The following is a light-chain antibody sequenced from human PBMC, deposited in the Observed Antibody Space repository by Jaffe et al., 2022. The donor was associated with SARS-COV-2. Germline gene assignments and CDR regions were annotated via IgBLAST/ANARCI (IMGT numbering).Light chain of an antibody. V-gene: IGLV4-69*01. J-gene: IGLJ3*02. Sequence: QVVLTQSPSASASLGASVKLTCTLSSGHSSYAIAWHQQQPEKGPRFFMKVNSDGSHSKGDGIPDRFSGSGSGTERYLTISSLQSEDEADYYCQTWDTGMVFGGGTKLTVL. CDR2: VNSDGSH. CDR3: QTWDTGMV. CDR1: SGHSSYA.